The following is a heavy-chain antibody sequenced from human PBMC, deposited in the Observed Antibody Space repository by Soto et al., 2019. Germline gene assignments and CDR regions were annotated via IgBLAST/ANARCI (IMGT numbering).Heavy chain of an antibody. CDR2: IYYSGST. J-gene: IGHJ6*02. CDR1: GASIRSGDSY. CDR3: ARDGGGPLLQYFSASLNGMDV. D-gene: IGHD3-9*01. Sequence: SETLSLTCTVSGASIRSGDSYWSWIRQAPGRGLEWIGYIYYSGSTYYNPSLKSRLSISVDTSKNQFSLELSFVTAADTAVCYCARDGGGPLLQYFSASLNGMDVWGQGTTVTVSS. V-gene: IGHV4-30-4*01.